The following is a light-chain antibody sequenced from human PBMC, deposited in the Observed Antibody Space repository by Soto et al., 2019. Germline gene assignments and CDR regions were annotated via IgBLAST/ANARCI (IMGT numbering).Light chain of an antibody. CDR2: SAS. CDR1: QGISTF. CDR3: QQTYSNPWT. Sequence: DIQMTQSPSSLSAVVGDRVTITCRASQGISTFLNWYQHKPGRAPKLLISSASSLQGGAPSRFSGSGSGTDFSLTISSMQPEDFATYYCQQTYSNPWTVGQGTKVEIK. V-gene: IGKV1-39*01. J-gene: IGKJ1*01.